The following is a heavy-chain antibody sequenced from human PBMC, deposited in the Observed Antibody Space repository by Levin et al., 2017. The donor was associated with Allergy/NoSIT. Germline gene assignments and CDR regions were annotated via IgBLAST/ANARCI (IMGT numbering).Heavy chain of an antibody. Sequence: PSETLSLTCTVSGGSISSYYGSWIRQPPGKGLEWIGYIYYSGGTNYNPSLKSRVTISVDTSKNQFSLKLSSVTAADTAVYYCARKSKVGSYGYYMDVWGQGTTVTVSS. J-gene: IGHJ6*03. CDR1: GGSISSYY. V-gene: IGHV4-59*01. CDR2: IYYSGGT. CDR3: ARKSKVGSYGYYMDV. D-gene: IGHD5-18*01.